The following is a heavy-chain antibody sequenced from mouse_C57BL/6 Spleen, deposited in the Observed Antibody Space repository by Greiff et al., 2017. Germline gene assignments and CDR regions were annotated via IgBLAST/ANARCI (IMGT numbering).Heavy chain of an antibody. Sequence: EVQLQESGGGLVKPGGSLKLSCAASGFTFSSYAMSWVRQTPEKRLEWVATISDGGSYTYYPDNVKGRFTISRDNAKNNLYLQMSHLKSEDTAMYYCARDRRTGAWFAYWGQGTLVTVSA. CDR3: ARDRRTGAWFAY. J-gene: IGHJ3*01. V-gene: IGHV5-4*01. D-gene: IGHD4-1*01. CDR1: GFTFSSYA. CDR2: ISDGGSYT.